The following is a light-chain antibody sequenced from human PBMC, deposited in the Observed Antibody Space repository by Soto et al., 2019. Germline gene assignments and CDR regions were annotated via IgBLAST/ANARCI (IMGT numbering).Light chain of an antibody. CDR2: DVN. V-gene: IGLV2-8*01. J-gene: IGLJ1*01. CDR3: VSFAGGTYV. Sequence: QSVLTQPPSASGSPGQSVTISCTGTSSDVGAYIFVSWYQQHPGKAPKLMIYDVNRRPSGVPDRFSGSKSGNTASLTVSGLQAEDEADYYCVSFAGGTYVFGTGTKVNVL. CDR1: SSDVGAYIF.